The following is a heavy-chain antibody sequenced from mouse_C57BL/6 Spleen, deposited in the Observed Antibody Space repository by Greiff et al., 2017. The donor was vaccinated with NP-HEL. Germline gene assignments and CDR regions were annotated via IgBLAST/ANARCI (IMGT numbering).Heavy chain of an antibody. Sequence: VQLQQSGPGLVQPSQSLSITCTVSGFSLTSYGVHWVRQSPGKGLEWLGVIWGGGSTDYNAAFISRLSISKDNSKSQVFFKMNSLQADDTAIYYCATDGYYWFAYWGQGTLVTVSA. J-gene: IGHJ3*01. CDR1: GFSLTSYG. CDR3: ATDGYYWFAY. D-gene: IGHD2-3*01. CDR2: IWGGGST. V-gene: IGHV2-2*01.